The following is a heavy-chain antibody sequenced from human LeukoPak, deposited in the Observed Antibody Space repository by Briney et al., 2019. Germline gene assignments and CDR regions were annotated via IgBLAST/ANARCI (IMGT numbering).Heavy chain of an antibody. D-gene: IGHD6-19*01. Sequence: ASVKVSCKASGYTFTSYGISWVRQSPGQGLEWMGWISAYNGNTNYAQKLQGRVTMTTDTSTSTAYMELRSLRSDDTAVYHCARVGQWLTQGSFDYWGQGTLVTVSS. J-gene: IGHJ4*02. CDR3: ARVGQWLTQGSFDY. V-gene: IGHV1-18*01. CDR1: GYTFTSYG. CDR2: ISAYNGNT.